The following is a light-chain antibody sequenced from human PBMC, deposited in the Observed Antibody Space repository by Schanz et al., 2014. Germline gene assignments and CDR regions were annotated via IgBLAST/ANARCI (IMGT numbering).Light chain of an antibody. V-gene: IGLV1-36*01. CDR2: YDD. CDR3: ATWDDSLNGWV. CDR1: SSNIGSNY. Sequence: QSVLTQPPSASGTPGQRVTISCSGSSSNIGSNYVYWYQQLPGKAPKLLIYYDDLLPSGVSDRFSGSKSGTSASLAISGLQSEDEADYYCATWDDSLNGWVFGGGTKLTVL. J-gene: IGLJ3*02.